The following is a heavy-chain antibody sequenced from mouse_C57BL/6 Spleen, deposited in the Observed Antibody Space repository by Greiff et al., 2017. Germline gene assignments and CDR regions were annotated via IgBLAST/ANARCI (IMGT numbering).Heavy chain of an antibody. V-gene: IGHV1-82*01. Sequence: QVQLKQSGPELVKPGASVKISCKASGYAFSSSWMNWVKQRPGKGLEWIGRIYPGDGDTNYNGKFKGKATLTADKSSSTAYMQLSSLTSEDSAVYFCARFDEGGYFDYWGQGTTLTVSS. J-gene: IGHJ2*01. CDR2: IYPGDGDT. CDR3: ARFDEGGYFDY. CDR1: GYAFSSSW. D-gene: IGHD2-3*01.